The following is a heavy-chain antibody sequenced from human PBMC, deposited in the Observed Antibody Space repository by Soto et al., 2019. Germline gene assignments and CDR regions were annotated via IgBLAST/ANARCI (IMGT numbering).Heavy chain of an antibody. CDR2: IYYSGST. D-gene: IGHD2-2*01. Sequence: SETLSLTCTVSGGAISSGDYYWSWIRQPPGKGLEWIGYIYYSGSTYYNPSLKSRVTISVDTSKNQFSLKLSSVTAADTAVYYCARGDIVVVPAATPPDVWGQGTTVTVSS. CDR1: GGAISSGDYY. CDR3: ARGDIVVVPAATPPDV. V-gene: IGHV4-30-4*01. J-gene: IGHJ6*02.